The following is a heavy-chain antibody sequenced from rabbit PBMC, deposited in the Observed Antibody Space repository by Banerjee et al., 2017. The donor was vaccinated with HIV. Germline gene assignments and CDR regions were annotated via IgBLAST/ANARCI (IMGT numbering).Heavy chain of an antibody. CDR1: GFSFNNIYW. D-gene: IGHD1-1*01. CDR2: IDTGDGDT. CDR3: ARNYVSAFDP. J-gene: IGHJ2*01. V-gene: IGHV1S45*01. Sequence: QEQLVESGGGLVKPGGTLTLTCTASGFSFNNIYWICWVRQAPGKGLEWITCIDTGDGDTYYANWAKGRFTISKTSSTTVTLQMTSLTAADTATYFCARNYVSAFDPRGPGTLVTVS.